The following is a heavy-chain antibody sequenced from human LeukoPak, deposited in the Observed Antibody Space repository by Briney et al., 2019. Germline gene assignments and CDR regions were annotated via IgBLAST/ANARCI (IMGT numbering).Heavy chain of an antibody. V-gene: IGHV4-4*07. CDR2: IYTSGST. Sequence: SETLSPTCTVSGGSISSYYWSWIRQPAGKGLEWIGRIYTSGSTNYNPSLKSRVTMSVDTSKNQFSLKLSSVTAADTAVYYCARGSSSWGYFDYWGQGTLVTVSS. CDR3: ARGSSSWGYFDY. J-gene: IGHJ4*02. D-gene: IGHD6-13*01. CDR1: GGSISSYY.